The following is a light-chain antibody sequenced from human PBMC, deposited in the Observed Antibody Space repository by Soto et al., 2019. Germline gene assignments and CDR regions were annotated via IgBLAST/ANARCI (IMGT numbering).Light chain of an antibody. CDR2: DVS. CDR1: QSISSW. V-gene: IGKV1-5*01. CDR3: QQYNSYPWT. J-gene: IGKJ1*01. Sequence: DIQMTQSPSTLSASVGDRVTITCRASQSISSWLAWYHQKPGKAPKLLIYDVSSLESGVPSRFSGSGSGTEFPLTISSLQPDDFTTYYCQQYNSYPWTFGQGTKVEIK.